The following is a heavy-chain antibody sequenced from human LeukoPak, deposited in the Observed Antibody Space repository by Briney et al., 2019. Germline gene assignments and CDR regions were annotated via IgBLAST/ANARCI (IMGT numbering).Heavy chain of an antibody. CDR1: GFTFSSYG. CDR3: AKIEVEGSGWPGGDY. CDR2: ISYDGSNK. Sequence: GRSLRLSSAASGFTFSSYGMHWVRQAPGKGLEWVAVISYDGSNKYYADSVKGRFTISRDNSKNTLYLQMNSLRAEDTAVYYCAKIEVEGSGWPGGDYWGQGTLVTVSS. V-gene: IGHV3-30*18. D-gene: IGHD6-19*01. J-gene: IGHJ4*02.